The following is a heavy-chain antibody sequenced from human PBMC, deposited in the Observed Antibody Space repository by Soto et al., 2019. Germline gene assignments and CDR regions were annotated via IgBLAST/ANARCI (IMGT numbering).Heavy chain of an antibody. CDR3: ARGMTTPDY. CDR2: INHSGST. J-gene: IGHJ4*02. V-gene: IGHV4-34*01. CDR1: GGSFSGYY. Sequence: PSETLSLTCAVYGGSFSGYYWSWIRQPPGKGLEWIGEINHSGSTNYNPSLKSRVTISVDTSKSQFSLKLSSVTAADTAVYYCARGMTTPDYWGQGTLVTVSS. D-gene: IGHD1-1*01.